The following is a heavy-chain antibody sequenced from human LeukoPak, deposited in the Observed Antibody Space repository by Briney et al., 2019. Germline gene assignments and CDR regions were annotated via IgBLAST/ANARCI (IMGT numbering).Heavy chain of an antibody. CDR1: GFTFSSYA. CDR2: ISSSSSSI. Sequence: GRSLRLSCAASGFTFSSYAMSWVRQAPGKGLEWVSSISSSSSSIYYADSVKGRFTISRDNAKNSLYLQMNSLRVEDTAVYYCARGFNYFDYWGQGTLVTVSS. J-gene: IGHJ4*02. V-gene: IGHV3-21*01. CDR3: ARGFNYFDY.